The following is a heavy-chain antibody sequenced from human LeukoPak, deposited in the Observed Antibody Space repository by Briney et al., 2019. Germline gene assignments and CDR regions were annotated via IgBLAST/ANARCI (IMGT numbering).Heavy chain of an antibody. CDR2: INHSGST. CDR1: GGSFSGYY. J-gene: IGHJ4*02. V-gene: IGHV4-34*01. Sequence: SETLSLTCAVYGGSFSGYYRSWIRQPPGKGLEWIGEINHSGSTNYNPSLKSRVTISVDTSKNQFSLKLSSVTAADTAVYYCARGRFWNDYWGQGTLVTVSS. CDR3: ARGRFWNDY. D-gene: IGHD1-1*01.